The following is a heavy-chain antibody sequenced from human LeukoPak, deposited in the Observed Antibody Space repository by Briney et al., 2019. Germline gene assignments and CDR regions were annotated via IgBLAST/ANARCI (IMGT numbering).Heavy chain of an antibody. CDR3: ARQRFLSSSWAWFDP. V-gene: IGHV5-51*01. J-gene: IGHJ5*02. D-gene: IGHD6-13*01. CDR2: IYPGDSDT. Sequence: GESLKISCKGSGYSFTSYWIGWVRQMPGKGLEWMGIIYPGDSDTRYSPSFRGQVTISADKSISTAYLQWSSLKASDTAMYYCARQRFLSSSWAWFDPWGQGTLVTVSS. CDR1: GYSFTSYW.